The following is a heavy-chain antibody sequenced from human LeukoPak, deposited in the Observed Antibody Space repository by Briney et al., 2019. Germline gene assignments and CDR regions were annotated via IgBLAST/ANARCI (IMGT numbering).Heavy chain of an antibody. J-gene: IGHJ4*02. D-gene: IGHD3-10*01. CDR2: INPNSGGT. CDR1: GYTFTGYY. V-gene: IGHV1-2*02. CDR3: ARGNLFDYYGSGSHNW. Sequence: ASVKVSCKASGYTFTGYYMHWVRQAPGQGLEWMGWINPNSGGTNYAQKFQGRVTMTRDTSISTAYMELSRLRSDETAVYYCARGNLFDYYGSGSHNWWGQGPLVTVSS.